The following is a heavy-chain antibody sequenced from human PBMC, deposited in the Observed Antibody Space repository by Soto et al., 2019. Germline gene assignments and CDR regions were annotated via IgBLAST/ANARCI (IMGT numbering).Heavy chain of an antibody. CDR3: ARGGHSYGSEFGYYYYGMDV. CDR1: GYTFTSYP. CDR2: IDAGNGNT. Sequence: ASVKVSCKASGYTFTSYPTHWVRQAPGQRLDWMGWIDAGNGNTKYSQKFRGRVTFTTDTSASTAYMDLSSLRSEDTAVYYCARGGHSYGSEFGYYYYGMDVWGQGTTVTVSS. D-gene: IGHD5-18*01. J-gene: IGHJ6*02. V-gene: IGHV1-3*01.